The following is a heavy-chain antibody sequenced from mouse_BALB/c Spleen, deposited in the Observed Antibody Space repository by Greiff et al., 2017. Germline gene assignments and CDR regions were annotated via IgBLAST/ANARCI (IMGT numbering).Heavy chain of an antibody. V-gene: IGHV1-63*02. D-gene: IGHD1-1*01. Sequence: VQLQQSGAELVRPGTSVKISCKASGYTFTNYWLGWVKQRPGHGLEWIGDIYPGGGYTNYNEKFKGKATLTADTSSSTAYMQLSSLTSEDSAVYFCARWITTVVARYFDVWGAGTTVTVSS. CDR1: GYTFTNYW. J-gene: IGHJ1*01. CDR2: IYPGGGYT. CDR3: ARWITTVVARYFDV.